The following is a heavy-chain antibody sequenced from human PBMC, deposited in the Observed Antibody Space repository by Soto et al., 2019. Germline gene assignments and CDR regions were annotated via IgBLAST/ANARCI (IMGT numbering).Heavy chain of an antibody. CDR2: IIPIFGTA. CDR3: ARDLGSGWYNY. D-gene: IGHD6-19*01. J-gene: IGHJ4*02. CDR1: GGTFSSYA. Sequence: SVKVSCKASGGTFSSYAISWVRQAPGQGLEWMGGIIPIFGTANYAQNFQGRVTMAADESTNTAYMELSSLRSEDTAVYYCARDLGSGWYNYWGQGTLVTVSS. V-gene: IGHV1-69*13.